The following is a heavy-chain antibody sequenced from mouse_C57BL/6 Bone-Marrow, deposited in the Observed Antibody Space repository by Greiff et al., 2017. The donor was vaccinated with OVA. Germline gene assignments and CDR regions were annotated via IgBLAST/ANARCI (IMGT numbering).Heavy chain of an antibody. V-gene: IGHV2-5*01. CDR3: AKNDGYYLYAMDY. CDR2: IWRGGST. Sequence: VKVVESGPGLVQPSQSLSITCTVSGFSLTSYGVHWVRQSPGKGLEWLGVIWRGGSTDYNAAFMSRLSITKDNSKSQVFFKMNSLQADDTAIYYGAKNDGYYLYAMDYWGQGTSVTVSS. D-gene: IGHD2-3*01. J-gene: IGHJ4*01. CDR1: GFSLTSYG.